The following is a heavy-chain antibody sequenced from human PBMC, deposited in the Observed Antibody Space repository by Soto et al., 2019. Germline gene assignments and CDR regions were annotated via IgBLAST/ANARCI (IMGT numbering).Heavy chain of an antibody. CDR1: GFTFTSPA. CDR2: IVVGSGNT. D-gene: IGHD3-3*01. J-gene: IGHJ6*02. CDR3: AALEITIFGVVLGMDV. Sequence: ASVKVSCKASGFTFTSPAVQWVRQARGQRLEWIGWIVVGSGNTNYAQKFQERVTITRDMSTSTAYMELSSLRSEGTAVYYCAALEITIFGVVLGMDVWGQGTTVTVSS. V-gene: IGHV1-58*01.